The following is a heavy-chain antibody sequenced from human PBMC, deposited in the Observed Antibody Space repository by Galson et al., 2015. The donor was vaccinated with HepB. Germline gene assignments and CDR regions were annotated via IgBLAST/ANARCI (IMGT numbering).Heavy chain of an antibody. J-gene: IGHJ6*03. CDR3: TTALGYYSYYHMDV. D-gene: IGHD1-26*01. CDR2: IKGKTDGGTT. Sequence: LRLSCAASGFTFSNAWMSWVRQAPGKGLEWVGRIKGKTDGGTTDYAAPVKGRFTISRDDSKNTLYLQMNSLKTEDTAVYYCTTALGYYSYYHMDVWGKGTTVTVSS. CDR1: GFTFSNAW. V-gene: IGHV3-15*01.